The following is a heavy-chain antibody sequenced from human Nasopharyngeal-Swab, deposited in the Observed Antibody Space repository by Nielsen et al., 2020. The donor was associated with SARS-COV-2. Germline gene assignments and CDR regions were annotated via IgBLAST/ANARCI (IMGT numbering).Heavy chain of an antibody. CDR2: INHSGST. D-gene: IGHD1-26*01. J-gene: IGHJ4*02. Sequence: WIRQPPGKGLEWIGEINHSGSTNYNPSLKSRVTISVDTSKNQFSLKLSSVTAADTAVYYCARGLRPGPRATRGRYFDYWGQGTLVTVSS. CDR3: ARGLRPGPRATRGRYFDY. V-gene: IGHV4-34*01.